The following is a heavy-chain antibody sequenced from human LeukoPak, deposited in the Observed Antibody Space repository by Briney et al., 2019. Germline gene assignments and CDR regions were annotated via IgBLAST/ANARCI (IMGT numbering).Heavy chain of an antibody. V-gene: IGHV4-34*01. J-gene: IGHJ4*02. CDR1: GGSFSGYY. CDR3: ARAPNPDFFDD. Sequence: PSETLSLTCAVYGGSFSGYYWSWIRQPPGKGLEWIGKINHSGSTNYNPSLKSRVTISVDTSRNQFSLKLSSVTAADTAVYYCARAPNPDFFDDWGQGTLVTVSS. D-gene: IGHD2-8*01. CDR2: INHSGST.